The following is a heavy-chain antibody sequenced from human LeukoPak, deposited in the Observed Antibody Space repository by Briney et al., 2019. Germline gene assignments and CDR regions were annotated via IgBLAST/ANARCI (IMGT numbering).Heavy chain of an antibody. CDR1: GYSFTSYY. Sequence: ASVKVSCKASGYSFTSYYIHWVRQAPGQGREWMGIINPSGGSTNYIQKFQGRVTITTDESTSTAYMELSSLRSEDTAVYYCARDRNYYDSSGYKHYGPYYYYYYMDVWGKGTTVTVSS. CDR3: ARDRNYYDSSGYKHYGPYYYYYYMDV. CDR2: INPSGGST. V-gene: IGHV1-46*01. J-gene: IGHJ6*03. D-gene: IGHD3-22*01.